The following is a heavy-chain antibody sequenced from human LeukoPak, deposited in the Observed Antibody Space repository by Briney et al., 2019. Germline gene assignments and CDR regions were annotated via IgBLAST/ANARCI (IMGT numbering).Heavy chain of an antibody. D-gene: IGHD3-3*01. CDR2: IYYSGST. J-gene: IGHJ4*02. Sequence: SETLSLTCTVSGGSISSYYWSWIRQPPGKGLEWIGYIYYSGSTNYNPSLKSRVTISVDTSKNQFPLKLSSVTAADTAVYYCARVSYDFWSGYRFDYWGQGTLVTVSS. CDR3: ARVSYDFWSGYRFDY. V-gene: IGHV4-59*01. CDR1: GGSISSYY.